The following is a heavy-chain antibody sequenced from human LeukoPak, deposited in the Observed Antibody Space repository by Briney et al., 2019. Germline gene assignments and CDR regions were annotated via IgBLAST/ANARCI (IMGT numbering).Heavy chain of an antibody. CDR3: ARGGLRLGELSWDYFDY. Sequence: GGSLRLSCAASGFTFSSYAMSWVRQAPGKGLEWVSSISSSSTYIYYADSVKGRFTISRDHAKNSLYLQMNSVRAEDTAVYYCARGGLRLGELSWDYFDYWGQGTLVTVSS. V-gene: IGHV3-21*01. J-gene: IGHJ4*02. CDR2: ISSSSTYI. CDR1: GFTFSSYA. D-gene: IGHD3-16*02.